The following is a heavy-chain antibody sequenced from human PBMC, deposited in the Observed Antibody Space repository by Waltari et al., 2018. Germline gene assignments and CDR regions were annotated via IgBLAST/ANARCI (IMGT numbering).Heavy chain of an antibody. CDR3: ARERSGSNYFDP. D-gene: IGHD3-3*01. Sequence: QVQLHESGPGLVKPSQTRSLTCAVTGGPISDGVDFWSWIRQPPGKGLEWLGFIYYTGSTLYSPSLMRRISMSLDTSKNLFSLELTSVTAADTAVYYCARERSGSNYFDPWGQGTLVTVSS. J-gene: IGHJ5*02. CDR1: GGPISDGVDF. CDR2: IYYTGST. V-gene: IGHV4-30-4*08.